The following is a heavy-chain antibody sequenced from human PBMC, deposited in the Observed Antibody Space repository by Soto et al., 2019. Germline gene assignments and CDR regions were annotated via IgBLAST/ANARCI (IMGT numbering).Heavy chain of an antibody. Sequence: QVQLVESGGGVVQPGRSLRLSCVASGFTLSSVGMHWVRQAPGKGLEWVAMIWSDGSKTYYGHSVNGRFTISRDTSRNTVYLQMDSLTSEDSAVYYCARHYADHGYEHWCQGTLVTVSS. V-gene: IGHV3-33*01. D-gene: IGHD4-17*01. CDR2: IWSDGSKT. J-gene: IGHJ4*02. CDR1: GFTLSSVG. CDR3: ARHYADHGYEH.